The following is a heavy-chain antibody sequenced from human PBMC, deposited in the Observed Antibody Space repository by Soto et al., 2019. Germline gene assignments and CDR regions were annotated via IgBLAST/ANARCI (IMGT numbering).Heavy chain of an antibody. D-gene: IGHD3-22*01. CDR1: GFTFSSYG. V-gene: IGHV3-33*01. CDR3: ARDRQGSSGYNFDY. J-gene: IGHJ4*02. CDR2: IWYDGSNK. Sequence: GGSLRLSCAASGFTFSSYGMHWVRQAPGKGLEWVAVIWYDGSNKYYADSVKGRFTISRDNSKNTLYLQMNSLRAEDTAVYYCARDRQGSSGYNFDYWGQGTLVTVSS.